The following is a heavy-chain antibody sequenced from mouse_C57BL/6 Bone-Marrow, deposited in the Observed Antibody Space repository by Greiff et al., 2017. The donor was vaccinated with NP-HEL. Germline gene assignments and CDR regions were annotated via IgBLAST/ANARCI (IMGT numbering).Heavy chain of an antibody. Sequence: EVNVVESEGGLVQPGSSMTLSCTASGFTFSDYYMAWVRQVPEKGLEWVANINYDGSSTYYLDSLKSRFIISRDNAKNILYLQMSSLKSEDTATYYCAREGGLRRRTYAMDYWGQGTSVTVSS. V-gene: IGHV5-16*01. CDR3: AREGGLRRRTYAMDY. D-gene: IGHD2-4*01. J-gene: IGHJ4*01. CDR1: GFTFSDYY. CDR2: INYDGSST.